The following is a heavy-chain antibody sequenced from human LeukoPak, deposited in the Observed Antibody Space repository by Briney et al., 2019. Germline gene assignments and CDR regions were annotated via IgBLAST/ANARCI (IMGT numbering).Heavy chain of an antibody. CDR1: GGSISSYY. CDR2: IYISGST. CDR3: ARDQYSSSWMVSGYSDL. Sequence: SETLSLTCTVSGGSISSYYWSWIRQPAGKGLEWIGRIYISGSTNYNPSLKRRVTMSVDTSKNQFSLKLSSVTAADTAVYYCARDQYSSSWMVSGYSDLWGRGTLVTVSS. V-gene: IGHV4-4*07. D-gene: IGHD6-13*01. J-gene: IGHJ2*01.